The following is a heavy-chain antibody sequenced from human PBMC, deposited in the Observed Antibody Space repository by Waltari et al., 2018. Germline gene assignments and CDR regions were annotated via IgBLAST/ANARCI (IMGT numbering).Heavy chain of an antibody. CDR1: GYTFTSYA. J-gene: IGHJ4*02. CDR3: ARAGVVRFFDY. D-gene: IGHD3-3*01. Sequence: QVQLVQSGAEVKKPGASVKVSCKASGYTFTSYAMHWVRQAPGQRLEWMGWINAGNGNTKYSQKFQGRVTITRDTSASTAYMELSSLRSEDTAGYYCARAGVVRFFDYWGQGTLVTVSS. V-gene: IGHV1-3*01. CDR2: INAGNGNT.